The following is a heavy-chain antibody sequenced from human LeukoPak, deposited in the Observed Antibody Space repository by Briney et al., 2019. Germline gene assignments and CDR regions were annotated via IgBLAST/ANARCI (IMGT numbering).Heavy chain of an antibody. V-gene: IGHV7-4-1*02. CDR2: INTNTGNP. Sequence: ASVRVFCKASGYTLTNYPMNWVRQAPGQGLEWMGWINTNTGNPTYAQGFTGRFVFSLDTSVSTAYLQINSLKAEDAAVYYCARDPVGSHGAFDIWGQGTMVTVSS. CDR1: GYTLTNYP. CDR3: ARDPVGSHGAFDI. J-gene: IGHJ3*02. D-gene: IGHD6-13*01.